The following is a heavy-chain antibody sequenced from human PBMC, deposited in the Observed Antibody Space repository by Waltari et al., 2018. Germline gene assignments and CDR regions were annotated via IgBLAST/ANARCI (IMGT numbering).Heavy chain of an antibody. J-gene: IGHJ5*02. V-gene: IGHV4-38-2*01. CDR2: IYHSGST. Sequence: QVQLQESGPGLVKPSETLSLTCAVSGYSISSGYYWGWIRQPPGTGLEWIGSIYHSGSTYYNPSLKSRVTISVDTSKNQFSLKLSSVTAADTAVYYCASRRLIWGSPMGAVWFDPWGQGTLVTVSS. D-gene: IGHD3-16*01. CDR3: ASRRLIWGSPMGAVWFDP. CDR1: GYSISSGYY.